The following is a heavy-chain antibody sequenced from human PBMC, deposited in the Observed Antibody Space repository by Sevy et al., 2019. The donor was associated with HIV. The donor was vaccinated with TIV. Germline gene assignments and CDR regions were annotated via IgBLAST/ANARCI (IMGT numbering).Heavy chain of an antibody. Sequence: SETLSLTCAVYGGSFSGYYWSWIRQPPGRGLEWIGEINHSGSTNYNPSFKSRVTISVDTSKNQFSLKVSSVTPAATVVSYCATGLEISQDALTYFDYWGQGTLVTVSS. CDR2: INHSGST. CDR1: GGSFSGYY. CDR3: ATGLEISQDALTYFDY. J-gene: IGHJ4*02. V-gene: IGHV4-34*01. D-gene: IGHD3-3*01.